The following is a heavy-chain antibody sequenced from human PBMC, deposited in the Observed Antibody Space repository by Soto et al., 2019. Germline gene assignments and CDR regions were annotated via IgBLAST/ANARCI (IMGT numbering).Heavy chain of an antibody. CDR3: ARGRHILTGYYIMLGNHDAFDI. V-gene: IGHV1-2*04. CDR2: INPNSGGT. Sequence: ASVKVSCKASGYTFTGYYMHWVRQAPGQGLEWMGWINPNSGGTNYAQKFQGWVTMTRDTSISTAYMELSRLRSDDTAVYYCARGRHILTGYYIMLGNHDAFDIWGQGTMVTVSS. J-gene: IGHJ3*02. D-gene: IGHD3-9*01. CDR1: GYTFTGYY.